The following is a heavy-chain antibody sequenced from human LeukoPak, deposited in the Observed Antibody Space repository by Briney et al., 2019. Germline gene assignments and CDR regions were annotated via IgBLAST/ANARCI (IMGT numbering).Heavy chain of an antibody. D-gene: IGHD3-16*01. CDR3: ARDLGRLGESKYGMDV. J-gene: IGHJ6*02. CDR1: GGSISSSRYY. V-gene: IGHV4-39*07. Sequence: PSETLSLTCTVSGGSISSSRYYWGWIRRPPGKGLGWIGSFYYSGSTYDNPSLKSRVTISVDTSKNQFSLKLSSVTAADTAVYYCARDLGRLGESKYGMDVWGQGTTVTVSS. CDR2: FYYSGST.